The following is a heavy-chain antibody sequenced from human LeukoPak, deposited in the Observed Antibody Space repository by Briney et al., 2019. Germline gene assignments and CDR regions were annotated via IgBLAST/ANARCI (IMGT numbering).Heavy chain of an antibody. Sequence: ASVKVSCKASGYTFTSYGISSVRQAPGQGLEWMGWISAYNGNTNYAQKLQGRVTMTTDTSTSTAYMELRSLRSDDTAVYYCARLNIQYPNGAYYFDYWGQGTLVTVSS. CDR2: ISAYNGNT. D-gene: IGHD2/OR15-2a*01. J-gene: IGHJ4*02. V-gene: IGHV1-18*01. CDR3: ARLNIQYPNGAYYFDY. CDR1: GYTFTSYG.